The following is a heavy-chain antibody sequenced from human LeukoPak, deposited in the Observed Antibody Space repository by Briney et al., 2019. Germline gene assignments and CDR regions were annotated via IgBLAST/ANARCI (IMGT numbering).Heavy chain of an antibody. Sequence: ASVKVSCKVSGYTLTELSMHWVRQAPGKGLEWMGGFDPEDGETIYAQKFQGRVTMTEDTSTDTAYMELSSLRSEDTAVYYCATGTIFGVGLYYYYMDVWGKGTTVTVSS. V-gene: IGHV1-24*01. CDR3: ATGTIFGVGLYYYYMDV. J-gene: IGHJ6*03. D-gene: IGHD3-3*01. CDR2: FDPEDGET. CDR1: GYTLTELS.